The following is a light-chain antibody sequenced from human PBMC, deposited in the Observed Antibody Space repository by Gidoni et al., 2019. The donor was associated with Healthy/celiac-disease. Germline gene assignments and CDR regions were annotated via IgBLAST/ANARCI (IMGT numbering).Light chain of an antibody. J-gene: IGKJ5*01. CDR2: DAS. Sequence: EIVLTQSTATLSLSPGERATLSCRASQSVSSYLAWYPQNHGKAPKLLIYDASNRATGIPARFSGSESGTDFTLTIRSLSPEDCAVYYCQHRSNWPPSFTFGQGTRLEIK. V-gene: IGKV3-11*01. CDR1: QSVSSY. CDR3: QHRSNWPPSFT.